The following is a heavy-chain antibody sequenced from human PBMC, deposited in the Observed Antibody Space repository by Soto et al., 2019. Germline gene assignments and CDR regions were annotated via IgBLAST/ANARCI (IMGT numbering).Heavy chain of an antibody. J-gene: IGHJ6*02. Sequence: SVKVSCKASGCTFSSYAISWVRQASGRVLEWMGGIIPISGTTNYAQKLQGRVTITADESTNTAYVELSSLRSEDTAVYYCARTGPYYDSRGPLGYGMDVWGQGTTVTVSS. CDR2: IIPISGTT. V-gene: IGHV1-69*13. CDR3: ARTGPYYDSRGPLGYGMDV. CDR1: GCTFSSYA. D-gene: IGHD3-22*01.